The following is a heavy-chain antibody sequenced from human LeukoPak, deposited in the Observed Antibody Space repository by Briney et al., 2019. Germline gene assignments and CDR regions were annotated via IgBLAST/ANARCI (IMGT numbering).Heavy chain of an antibody. CDR3: AKRHTTGWYLFDY. CDR2: IRYDGSNK. J-gene: IGHJ4*02. V-gene: IGHV3-30*02. CDR1: GLTFSSYG. D-gene: IGHD6-19*01. Sequence: GGSLRFSCEASGLTFSSYGMHWFRKAPGKGLGWVAFIRYDGSNKYYADSVKGRFTISRDSSKNTLFLEMNSLRVEDTAVYYCAKRHTTGWYLFDYWGQGTLVTVSS.